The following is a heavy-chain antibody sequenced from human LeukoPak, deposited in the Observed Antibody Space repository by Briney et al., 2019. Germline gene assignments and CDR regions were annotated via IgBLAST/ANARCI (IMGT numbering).Heavy chain of an antibody. CDR1: GGSISSSSYY. CDR3: ARVSYNYDSSGYYLPSYYYYMDV. Sequence: PSETLSLTCTVSGGSISSSSYYWGWIRQPPGKGLELIGSIYYSGSTYYNPSLKSRVTISVDTSKNQFSLKLSSVTAADTAVYYCARVSYNYDSSGYYLPSYYYYMDVWGKGTTVTVSS. D-gene: IGHD3-22*01. V-gene: IGHV4-39*07. J-gene: IGHJ6*03. CDR2: IYYSGST.